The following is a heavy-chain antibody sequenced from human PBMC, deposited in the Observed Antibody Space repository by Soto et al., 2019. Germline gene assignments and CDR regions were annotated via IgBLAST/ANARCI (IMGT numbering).Heavy chain of an antibody. CDR2: ISWDDYK. D-gene: IGHD1-26*01. CDR3: AHTWELPGESSITFDY. Sequence: QITLKESGPTLVKPTQTLTLTCTFSGFSLSTSGVGVGWIRQPPGKALEWLALISWDDYKRYSPSLKSRLTITKDTSKNQVVLTMTNMDPVDTATYYCAHTWELPGESSITFDYWGQGTLVTVSS. J-gene: IGHJ4*02. V-gene: IGHV2-5*02. CDR1: GFSLSTSGVG.